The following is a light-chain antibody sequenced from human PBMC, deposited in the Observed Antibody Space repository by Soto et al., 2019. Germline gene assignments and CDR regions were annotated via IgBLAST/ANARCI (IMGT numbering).Light chain of an antibody. J-gene: IGKJ1*01. Sequence: IEVTQSPSSLAASVGDRVTITCRASQTIGTYLNWYRHKSGAAPELLIYDAPTLQSGVPSRFRGGASGTDFTLTISSLQLDDFATYYCQQSYNTPLTFGQGTKVDIK. V-gene: IGKV1-39*01. CDR1: QTIGTY. CDR2: DAP. CDR3: QQSYNTPLT.